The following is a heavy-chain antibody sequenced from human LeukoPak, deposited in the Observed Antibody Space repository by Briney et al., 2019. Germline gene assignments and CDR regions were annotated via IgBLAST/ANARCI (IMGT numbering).Heavy chain of an antibody. V-gene: IGHV1-69*05. CDR3: ASPQSYYYDSSGPPSPYYYMDV. D-gene: IGHD3-22*01. CDR1: GGTFSSYA. J-gene: IGHJ6*03. CDR2: IIPIFGTA. Sequence: SVKVSCKASGGTFSSYAISWVRQAPGQGLEWMGGIIPIFGTANYAQKFQSRVTITTDESTSTAYMELSSLRSEDTAVYDCASPQSYYYDSSGPPSPYYYMDVWGKGTTVTVSS.